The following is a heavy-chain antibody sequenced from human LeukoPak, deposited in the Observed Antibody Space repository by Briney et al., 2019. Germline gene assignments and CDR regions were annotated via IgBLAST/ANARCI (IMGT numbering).Heavy chain of an antibody. J-gene: IGHJ4*02. CDR2: ISAYNGNT. CDR3: ARGIGSTTVTTLEYYFDY. D-gene: IGHD4-17*01. Sequence: ASVKVSCKASGYTFTSYGISWVRQAPGQGHEWMGWISAYNGNTNYEQKLQGRVTMTTDTSTSTDYMELRSLRSDDTAVYYCARGIGSTTVTTLEYYFDYWGQGTLVTVSS. V-gene: IGHV1-18*01. CDR1: GYTFTSYG.